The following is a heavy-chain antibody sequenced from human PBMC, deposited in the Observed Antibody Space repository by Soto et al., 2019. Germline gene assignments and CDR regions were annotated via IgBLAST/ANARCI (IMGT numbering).Heavy chain of an antibody. Sequence: GXSVKVSCKAFGYTFTDYIITWVRQAPGQGLEWLGWINPYSGNTYYAHKVQGRVTMTSDTSTSTAYLELRSLRSDDTAVYYCARGPTRGDNYFDPWGQGTLVTVSS. CDR2: INPYSGNT. D-gene: IGHD5-12*01. CDR3: ARGPTRGDNYFDP. CDR1: GYTFTDYI. V-gene: IGHV1-18*04. J-gene: IGHJ5*02.